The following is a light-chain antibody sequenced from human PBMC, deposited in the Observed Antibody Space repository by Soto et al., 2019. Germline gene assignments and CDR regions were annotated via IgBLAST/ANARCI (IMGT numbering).Light chain of an antibody. CDR2: RAS. V-gene: IGKV3-15*01. CDR1: QSVSTS. CDR3: QQYYNWPRGT. J-gene: IGKJ4*01. Sequence: EIVMTQSPVTLSVSPGERATHSCRASQSVSTSLAWFQQKPGQAPRLIIYRASARATGIPDRFSGSGSGTEFTLTISTLQSEDFAVYYCQQYYNWPRGTFGGGTKVEIK.